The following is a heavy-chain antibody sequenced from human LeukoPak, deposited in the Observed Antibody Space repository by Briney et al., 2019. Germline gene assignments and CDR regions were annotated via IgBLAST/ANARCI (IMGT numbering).Heavy chain of an antibody. CDR2: FYSSGYT. D-gene: IGHD6-13*01. CDR3: ATGGDTSSARGYYAMDV. J-gene: IGHJ6*02. Sequence: SETLSLTCTVSGGSISSYYWSWIRQPAGKGLEWIGRFYSSGYTNYNPSLKSRVTMSVDTSKNQFSLKVSSVTDADTAVYYCATGGDTSSARGYYAMDVWGQGTTVTVSS. V-gene: IGHV4-4*07. CDR1: GGSISSYY.